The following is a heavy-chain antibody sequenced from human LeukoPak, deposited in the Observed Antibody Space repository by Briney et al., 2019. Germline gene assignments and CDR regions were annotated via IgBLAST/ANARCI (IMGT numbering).Heavy chain of an antibody. Sequence: ASVKVSCKASGYTFTSYGISWVRQAPGQGLEWMGWISAYNGNTNYAQKLQGRVTMTRDTSISTAYMELSRLRSDDTAVYYCASWGDTAMGSFYYYMDVWGKGTTVTISS. D-gene: IGHD5-18*01. CDR3: ASWGDTAMGSFYYYMDV. CDR1: GYTFTSYG. CDR2: ISAYNGNT. J-gene: IGHJ6*03. V-gene: IGHV1-18*01.